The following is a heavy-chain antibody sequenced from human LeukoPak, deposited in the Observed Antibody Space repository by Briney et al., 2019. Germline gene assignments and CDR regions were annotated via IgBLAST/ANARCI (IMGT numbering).Heavy chain of an antibody. J-gene: IGHJ3*02. Sequence: PSETLSLTCTVSGGSISSYYWSWIRQPPGKGLEWIGYIYYSGSTNYNPSLKSRVTISVDTSKNQFSLKLSSVTAADTAMYYCAREGRYYDFWSGSRDAFDIWGQGTMVTVSS. D-gene: IGHD3-3*01. CDR1: GGSISSYY. CDR2: IYYSGST. V-gene: IGHV4-59*01. CDR3: AREGRYYDFWSGSRDAFDI.